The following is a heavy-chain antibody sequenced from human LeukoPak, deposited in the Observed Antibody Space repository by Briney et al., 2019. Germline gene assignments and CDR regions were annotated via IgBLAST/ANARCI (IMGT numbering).Heavy chain of an antibody. CDR3: AKDRYGSGSYYNTYYFDY. V-gene: IGHV3-9*01. J-gene: IGHJ4*02. CDR2: ISWNSGST. CDR1: GFTFDDYA. D-gene: IGHD3-10*01. Sequence: GRSLRLSCAASGFTFDDYAMHWVRQAPGKGLEWVSGISWNSGSTGYADSVKGRFTISRDNAKNSLYLQMNSLRAEDTALYYCAKDRYGSGSYYNTYYFDYWGQGTLVTVCS.